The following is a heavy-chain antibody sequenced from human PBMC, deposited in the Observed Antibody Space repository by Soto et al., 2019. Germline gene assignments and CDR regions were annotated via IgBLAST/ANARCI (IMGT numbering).Heavy chain of an antibody. J-gene: IGHJ5*02. CDR2: INAGNGNT. CDR1: GYTFTSYA. Sequence: ASVKVSCKASGYTFTSYAMHWVRQAPGQRLEWMGWINAGNGNTKYSQKFQGRVTITRDTSASTAYMELSSLRSEDTAVYYCARALRITMVRGVIRWFDPWGQGTLVTVSS. CDR3: ARALRITMVRGVIRWFDP. V-gene: IGHV1-3*01. D-gene: IGHD3-10*01.